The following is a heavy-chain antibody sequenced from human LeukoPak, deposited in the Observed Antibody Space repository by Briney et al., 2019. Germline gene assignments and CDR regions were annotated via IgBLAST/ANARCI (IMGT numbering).Heavy chain of an antibody. CDR2: IYYSGST. Sequence: SETLSLTCTVSGGSISSGSYYWSWIRQPAGKGLEWIGSIYYSGSTYYNPSLKSRVTISVDTSKNQFSLKLSSVTAADTAVYYCARLRFDRFDPWGQGILVTVSS. CDR3: ARLRFDRFDP. D-gene: IGHD3-3*01. J-gene: IGHJ5*02. V-gene: IGHV4-39*01. CDR1: GGSISSGSYY.